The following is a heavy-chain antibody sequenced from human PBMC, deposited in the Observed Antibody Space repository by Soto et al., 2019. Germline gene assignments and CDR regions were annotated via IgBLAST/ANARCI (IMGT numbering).Heavy chain of an antibody. CDR3: ARASRSLYGIGWYHAFDG. D-gene: IGHD6-19*01. V-gene: IGHV3-23*01. CDR2: ISGGGDNT. CDR1: GFTFASYA. J-gene: IGHJ3*01. Sequence: GSLRLSCASSGFTFASYAMTWVRRGPGKGLEYVSTISGGGDNTYYPDSVKGRFTISRDNSKNTVSLQMNSLRVEDTAVYYCARASRSLYGIGWYHAFDGWGQGTVVTVSS.